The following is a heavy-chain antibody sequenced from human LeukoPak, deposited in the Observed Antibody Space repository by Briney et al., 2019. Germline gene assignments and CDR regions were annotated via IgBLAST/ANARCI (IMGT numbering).Heavy chain of an antibody. J-gene: IGHJ3*02. Sequence: GGSLRLSCAASGFTFSNYYMNWVRQAPGKGLQWVASIKQGGGEKFYVDSVKGRFTVSRDDTKNSVYLQMNSLRAEDTAVYYCARVKGDAFDIWGQGTMVTVSS. CDR3: ARVKGDAFDI. CDR1: GFTFSNYY. CDR2: IKQGGGEK. V-gene: IGHV3-7*01.